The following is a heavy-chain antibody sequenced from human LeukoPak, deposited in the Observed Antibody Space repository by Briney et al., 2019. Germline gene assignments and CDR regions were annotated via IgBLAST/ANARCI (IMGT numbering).Heavy chain of an antibody. V-gene: IGHV3-49*04. CDR3: TREIEYGDYVSVSYYYMDV. CDR1: GFTFGDYA. J-gene: IGHJ6*03. D-gene: IGHD4-17*01. Sequence: PGGSLRLSCTASGFTFGDYAMSWVRQAPGKGLEWVGFIRSKAYGGTTEYAASVKGRFTISRDDSKSIAYLQMNSLKTEDTAVYYCTREIEYGDYVSVSYYYMDVWGKGTTVTISS. CDR2: IRSKAYGGTT.